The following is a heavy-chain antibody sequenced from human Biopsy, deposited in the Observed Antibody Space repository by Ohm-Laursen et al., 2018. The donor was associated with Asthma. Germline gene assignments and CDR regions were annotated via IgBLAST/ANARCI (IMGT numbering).Heavy chain of an antibody. J-gene: IGHJ6*02. CDR1: GDILSSFG. Sequence: SSVKVSCKAHGDILSSFGIKWVRRAPGQGLEWMGGVIPIYGTTHTAQRFQGRVTITADESTSTAYMELTSLRKEDTAVYYCARGGYYGDRRYHNGLDVWGQGTTVTVSS. CDR3: ARGGYYGDRRYHNGLDV. D-gene: IGHD4-17*01. V-gene: IGHV1-69*01. CDR2: VIPIYGTT.